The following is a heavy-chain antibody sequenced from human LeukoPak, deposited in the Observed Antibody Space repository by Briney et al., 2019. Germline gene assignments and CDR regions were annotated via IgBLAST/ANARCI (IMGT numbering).Heavy chain of an antibody. CDR2: INPNSGGT. V-gene: IGHV1-2*02. D-gene: IGHD2-21*01. Sequence: GSVKVSCKAFGYTFTGYYMHWVRQAPGQGLELMGWINPNSGGTNYAQKFQGRVTMTRDTSINTAYMELSRLRSDDTAVYYCARGPNCGGYCYHFDYWGQGTLVTVSS. J-gene: IGHJ4*02. CDR1: GYTFTGYY. CDR3: ARGPNCGGYCYHFDY.